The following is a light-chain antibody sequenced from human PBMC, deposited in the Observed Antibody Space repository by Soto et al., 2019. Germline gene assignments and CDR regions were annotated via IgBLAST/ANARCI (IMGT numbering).Light chain of an antibody. Sequence: EIVLTQSPGTLSLSPGERATLSCRASQSVSSSYLAGYQQKPGQAPRLLIYGASSRATGIPDRFSGSGSGTDFTLTISRREPEDFAVYYCQQYGSSPPITFGPGTKVDIK. V-gene: IGKV3-20*01. J-gene: IGKJ3*01. CDR3: QQYGSSPPIT. CDR2: GAS. CDR1: QSVSSSY.